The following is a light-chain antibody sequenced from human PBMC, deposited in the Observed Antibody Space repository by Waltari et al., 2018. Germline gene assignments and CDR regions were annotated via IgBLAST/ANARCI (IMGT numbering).Light chain of an antibody. Sequence: DIQMTQSPSSLSASVGDRFTITCRASQSISNRLAWYQQKPGKAPTLLIYKASILKSGVPSRFSGSGSGTQFTLTISSLQPGDVATYFCQQYSSYSSFGQGTKLEIK. V-gene: IGKV1-5*03. CDR2: KAS. CDR3: QQYSSYSS. CDR1: QSISNR. J-gene: IGKJ2*01.